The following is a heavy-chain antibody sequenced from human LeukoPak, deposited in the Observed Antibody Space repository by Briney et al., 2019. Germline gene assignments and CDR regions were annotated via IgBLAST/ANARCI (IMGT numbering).Heavy chain of an antibody. CDR3: VRDKATGRSSGSLFDN. D-gene: IGHD1-26*01. V-gene: IGHV3-7*01. CDR2: IREDGGEI. J-gene: IGHJ4*02. CDR1: GFTFGNYW. Sequence: GGSLRLSCAAAGFTFGNYWMRWVRQAPGKGPEWVSTIREDGGEIYYVASVKGRFTISRDNAKNFLYLQMNSLRADDTAVYYCVRDKATGRSSGSLFDNWGQGTLVTVSS.